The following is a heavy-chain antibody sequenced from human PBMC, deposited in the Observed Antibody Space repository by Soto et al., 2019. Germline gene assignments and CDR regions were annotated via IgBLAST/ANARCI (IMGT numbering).Heavy chain of an antibody. V-gene: IGHV6-1*01. Sequence: SQTLSLTCDISGDSVSSKNAAWNWIRQSPSRGLEWLGRTYYRSKWHSGYAVSVRSRVSISPDTSKNRFSLQLNSVTPDDTAVYYCERSGPGGYIDHWGRGTLVTVSS. D-gene: IGHD2-15*01. J-gene: IGHJ4*02. CDR2: TYYRSKWHS. CDR3: ERSGPGGYIDH. CDR1: GDSVSSKNAA.